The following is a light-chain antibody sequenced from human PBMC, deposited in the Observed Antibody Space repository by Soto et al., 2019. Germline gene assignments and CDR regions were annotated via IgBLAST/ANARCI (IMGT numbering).Light chain of an antibody. V-gene: IGKV3-11*01. CDR1: QSVSTY. J-gene: IGKJ5*01. CDR2: DAS. CDR3: QQYNGSSIT. Sequence: EIVLTHSPATLSLCPWEIATLSCRASQSVSTYLAWYQQKPGQAPRLLIYDASNRATGIPARFSGSGSGTDFTLTISSLEPEDFAVYSSQQYNGSSITFGQGTRLEIK.